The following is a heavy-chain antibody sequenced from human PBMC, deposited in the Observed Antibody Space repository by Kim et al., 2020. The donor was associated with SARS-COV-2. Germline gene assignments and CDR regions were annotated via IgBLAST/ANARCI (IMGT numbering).Heavy chain of an antibody. D-gene: IGHD3-10*01. J-gene: IGHJ6*02. V-gene: IGHV3-15*01. CDR3: TTFHYGSGSYYNNQYYYYYGMDV. CDR2: IKSKTDGGTT. Sequence: GGSLRLSCAASGFTFSNAWMSWVRQAPGKGLEWVGRIKSKTDGGTTDYAAPVKGRFTISRDDSKNTLYLQMNSLKTEDTAVYYCTTFHYGSGSYYNNQYYYYYGMDVWGQGTTVTVSS. CDR1: GFTFSNAW.